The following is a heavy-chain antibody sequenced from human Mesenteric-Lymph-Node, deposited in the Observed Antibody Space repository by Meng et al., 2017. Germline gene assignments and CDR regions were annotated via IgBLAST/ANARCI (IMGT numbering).Heavy chain of an antibody. CDR1: GGSLSGAY. D-gene: IGHD2-8*02. Sequence: QVQLQQGGAGLLKPSETLSLTCSVNGGSLSGAYWKWIRQPPGKGLEWIGEIIHGGSPSYNPSLKSRVTISIDTSKNQLSLMLSSVTAADTAVYYCARRPTGIDYWGQGTLVTVSS. V-gene: IGHV4-34*12. CDR2: IIHGGSP. J-gene: IGHJ4*02. CDR3: ARRPTGIDY.